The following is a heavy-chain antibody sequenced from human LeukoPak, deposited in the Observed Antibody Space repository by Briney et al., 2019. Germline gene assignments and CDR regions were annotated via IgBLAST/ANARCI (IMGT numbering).Heavy chain of an antibody. CDR1: GFTFSSYA. V-gene: IGHV3-30*04. J-gene: IGHJ4*02. CDR3: ARTMVRGVILATFDY. Sequence: QSGGSLRLSCAASGFTFSSYAMHWVRQAPGKGLEWVAVISYDGSNKYYADSVKGRFTISRDNSKSTLYLQMNSLRAEDTAVYYCARTMVRGVILATFDYWGQGTLVTVSS. D-gene: IGHD3-10*01. CDR2: ISYDGSNK.